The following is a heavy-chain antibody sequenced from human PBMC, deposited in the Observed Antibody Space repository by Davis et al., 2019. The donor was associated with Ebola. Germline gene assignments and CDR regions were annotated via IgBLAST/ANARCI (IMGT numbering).Heavy chain of an antibody. V-gene: IGHV4-34*01. J-gene: IGHJ4*02. CDR3: ARLRGGNPGY. Sequence: MPSETLSLTCAVYGGSFSGYYWSWIRQPPGKGLEWIGEINHSGSTNYNPSLKSRVTISVDTSKNQFSLKLSSVTVADTAVYYCARLRGGNPGYWGQGTLVTVSS. CDR1: GGSFSGYY. D-gene: IGHD4-23*01. CDR2: INHSGST.